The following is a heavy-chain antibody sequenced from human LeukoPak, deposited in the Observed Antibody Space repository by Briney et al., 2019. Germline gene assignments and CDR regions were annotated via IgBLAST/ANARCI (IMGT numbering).Heavy chain of an antibody. Sequence: PSETLCLTCAVYGGSFSGCYWSWIRQPPGKGLEWIGEINHSGSTNYNPSLKSRVTISVDTSKNQFSLKLSSVTAADTAVYYCAGARDYEFDYWGQGTLVTVSS. CDR3: AGARDYEFDY. CDR1: GGSFSGCY. V-gene: IGHV4-34*01. D-gene: IGHD4-17*01. CDR2: INHSGST. J-gene: IGHJ4*02.